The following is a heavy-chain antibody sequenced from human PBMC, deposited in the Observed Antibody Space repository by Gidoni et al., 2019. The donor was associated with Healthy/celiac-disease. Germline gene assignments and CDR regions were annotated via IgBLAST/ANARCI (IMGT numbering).Heavy chain of an antibody. J-gene: IGHJ6*02. D-gene: IGHD2-2*01. CDR1: GGSISNSSYY. Sequence: QLQLQESGPGLVKPTETLSLTCTVSGGSISNSSYYWGWIRQPPGKGLEWIGSIYYSGSTYYNPSLKSRVTISVDTSKNQFSLKLSSVTAADTAVYYCARPGSSTTLYGMDVWGQGTTVTVSS. CDR2: IYYSGST. V-gene: IGHV4-39*01. CDR3: ARPGSSTTLYGMDV.